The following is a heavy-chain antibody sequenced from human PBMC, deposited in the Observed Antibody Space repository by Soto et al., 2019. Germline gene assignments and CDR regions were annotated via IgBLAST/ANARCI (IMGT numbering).Heavy chain of an antibody. V-gene: IGHV4-31*03. J-gene: IGHJ6*02. D-gene: IGHD6-19*01. Sequence: QVQLQESGPGLVKPSQTLSLTCTVSGGSISSGGYYWSWIRQHPGKGLEWIGYIYYSGSTYYNPSLKSRVTISVDTSKNQFSLKLSSVTAADTAVYYCARTGGWTGGTRKHYYYYGMDVWGQGTTVTVSS. CDR3: ARTGGWTGGTRKHYYYYGMDV. CDR1: GGSISSGGYY. CDR2: IYYSGST.